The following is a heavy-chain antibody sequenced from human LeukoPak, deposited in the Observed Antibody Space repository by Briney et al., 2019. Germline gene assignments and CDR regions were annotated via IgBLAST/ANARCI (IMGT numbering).Heavy chain of an antibody. CDR2: ISGSGSTI. Sequence: GGSLRLSCAASGFTFSDYYMSCLRHAPGKGLEGVSYISGSGSTIYYADSVKGRFAISRDNAKNSLYLQMNSLRAEDTAVYYCARWGYCSSTSCFNRVHAFDIWGQGTMVTVSS. D-gene: IGHD2-2*01. V-gene: IGHV3-11*04. CDR1: GFTFSDYY. CDR3: ARWGYCSSTSCFNRVHAFDI. J-gene: IGHJ3*02.